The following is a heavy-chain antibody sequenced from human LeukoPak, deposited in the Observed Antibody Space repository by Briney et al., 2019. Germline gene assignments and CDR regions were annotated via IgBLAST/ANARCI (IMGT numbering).Heavy chain of an antibody. V-gene: IGHV3-21*01. CDR3: ARDVNDAFDI. CDR2: ISSSSSYI. Sequence: GGSLRLSCAASGFAFSSYSMNWVRQAPGKGLEWVSSISSSSSYIYYADSVKGRFTISRDNAKNSLYLQMNSLRAEDTAVYYCARDVNDAFDIWGQGTMVTVSS. CDR1: GFAFSSYS. J-gene: IGHJ3*02.